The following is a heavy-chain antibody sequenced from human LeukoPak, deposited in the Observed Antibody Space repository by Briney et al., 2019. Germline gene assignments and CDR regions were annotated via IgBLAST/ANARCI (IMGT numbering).Heavy chain of an antibody. V-gene: IGHV1-18*01. CDR1: GYTFTSYG. CDR2: ISAYNGNT. Sequence: VASVKVSCKASGYTFTSYGISWVRQAPGQGLEWMGWISAYNGNTNYAQKLQGRVTMTTDTSTSTAYMELRSLRSDDTAVYYCARGAYPQYGDYQVAFDYWGQGTLVTVSS. D-gene: IGHD4-17*01. CDR3: ARGAYPQYGDYQVAFDY. J-gene: IGHJ4*02.